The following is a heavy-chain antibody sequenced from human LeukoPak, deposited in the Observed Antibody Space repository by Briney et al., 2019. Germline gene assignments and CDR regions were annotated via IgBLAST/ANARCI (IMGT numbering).Heavy chain of an antibody. CDR1: GGSISSSGYY. CDR3: ARHEYSGSYYGLSWFDP. J-gene: IGHJ5*02. CDR2: IYYSGST. V-gene: IGHV4-39*01. D-gene: IGHD1-26*01. Sequence: SETLSLTCTVSGGSISSSGYYWGWIRQPPGKGLEGIASIYYSGSTYYNPSPKSPVTISVYTSKNQLSLKLSSLTAADTAVYYCARHEYSGSYYGLSWFDPWGQGTLVTVSS.